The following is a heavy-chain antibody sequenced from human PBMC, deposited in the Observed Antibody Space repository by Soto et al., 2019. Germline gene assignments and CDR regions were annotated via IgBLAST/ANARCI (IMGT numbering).Heavy chain of an antibody. CDR1: GGSISSYY. Sequence: SETLSLTCTVSGGSISSYYWSWIRQPPGKGLEWIGYIYYSGSTNYNPSLKSRVTISVDTSKNQFSLKLSSVTAADTAVYYCARALILTGYYIHDAFDIWSQGTMVTVSS. CDR2: IYYSGST. J-gene: IGHJ3*02. D-gene: IGHD3-9*01. V-gene: IGHV4-59*08. CDR3: ARALILTGYYIHDAFDI.